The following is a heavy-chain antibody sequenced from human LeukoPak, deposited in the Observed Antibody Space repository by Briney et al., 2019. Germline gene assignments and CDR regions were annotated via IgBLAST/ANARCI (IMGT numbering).Heavy chain of an antibody. V-gene: IGHV4-34*01. Sequence: SETLSLTCAVYGGSFSGHYWSWIRQPPGKGLEWIGEINHSGSTNYNPTLKSRVTISVDTSKNQFSLKLSSVTAADTAVYYCARARRTDYWGQGTLVTVSS. CDR1: GGSFSGHY. J-gene: IGHJ4*02. CDR2: INHSGST. CDR3: ARARRTDY.